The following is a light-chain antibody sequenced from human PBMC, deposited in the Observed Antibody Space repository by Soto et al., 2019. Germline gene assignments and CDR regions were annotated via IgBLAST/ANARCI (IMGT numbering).Light chain of an antibody. CDR1: SSDIGAYDY. CDR2: EVR. V-gene: IGLV2-14*03. Sequence: QSALTQPASVSGSPGQSITISCTGTSSDIGAYDYVSWFQQYSGIAPTLIIYEVRFRPSGVSSRFSGSKSGNTASLTISGLQTEDEADYYCGSYASATLIFGGGTKVTVL. CDR3: GSYASATLI. J-gene: IGLJ2*01.